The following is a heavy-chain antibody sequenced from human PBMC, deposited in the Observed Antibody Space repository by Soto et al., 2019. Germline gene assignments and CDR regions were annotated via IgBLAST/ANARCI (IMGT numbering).Heavy chain of an antibody. CDR1: GYSFSNYA. CDR3: ASGYSYVDY. V-gene: IGHV1-3*01. CDR2: INAANGNT. J-gene: IGHJ4*02. D-gene: IGHD5-18*01. Sequence: QVQLVQSGAEVKKPGASVKVSCEASGYSFSNYAMHWVRQAPGQRLEWMGWINAANGNTKYSQKFQGRVTITRDTSASTAYVELSSLRSEDTAVYYCASGYSYVDYWGQGCLVTVSS.